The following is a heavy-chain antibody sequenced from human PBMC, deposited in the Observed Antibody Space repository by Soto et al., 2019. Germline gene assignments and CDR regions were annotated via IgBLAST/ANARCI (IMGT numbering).Heavy chain of an antibody. D-gene: IGHD2-21*02. CDR3: ARGGHVVVVTAALDY. J-gene: IGHJ4*02. Sequence: QVQLMQSGAEVKKPGASVKVSCKASGDTFTDYYIHWVRQAPGQGLEWMGTVNPSGGHTTYAQHFLGRVTXPXXXSXXTLYLELTSLTSEDTAIYYCARGGHVVVVTAALDYWGQGTLVTVSS. V-gene: IGHV1-46*03. CDR1: GDTFTDYY. CDR2: VNPSGGHT.